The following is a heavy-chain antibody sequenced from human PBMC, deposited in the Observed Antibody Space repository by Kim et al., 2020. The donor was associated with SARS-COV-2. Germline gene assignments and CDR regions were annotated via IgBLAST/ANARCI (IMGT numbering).Heavy chain of an antibody. D-gene: IGHD3-22*01. CDR3: ARDFSAANGDYYDSSGYWCY. Sequence: RFTISRDNSKNTLYLQMNSLRAEDTAVYYCARDFSAANGDYYDSSGYWCYWGQGTLVTVSS. J-gene: IGHJ4*02. V-gene: IGHV3-30*07.